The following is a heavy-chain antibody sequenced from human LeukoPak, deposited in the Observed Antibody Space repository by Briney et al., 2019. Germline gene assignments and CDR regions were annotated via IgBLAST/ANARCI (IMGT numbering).Heavy chain of an antibody. D-gene: IGHD5-18*01. J-gene: IGHJ4*02. CDR2: INTGNGNT. Sequence: GASVKVSCKASGYIFTSHPLHWVRQAPGQRLEWMGWINTGNGNTKYSQKFEGRVTVTRDTSATAAYMELSSLRSEDTAVYYCARDRAMADYWGQGTLVTVSS. CDR1: GYIFTSHP. V-gene: IGHV1-3*04. CDR3: ARDRAMADY.